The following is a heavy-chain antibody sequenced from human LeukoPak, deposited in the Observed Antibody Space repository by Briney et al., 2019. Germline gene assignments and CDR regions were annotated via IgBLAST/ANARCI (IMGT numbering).Heavy chain of an antibody. J-gene: IGHJ5*02. CDR1: GFTFGDYA. Sequence: PGRSLRLSCTASGFTFGDYAMSWVRQAPGKGLEWVGFIRSKAYGGTTEYAASVKGRFTISRDDSKSIAYLQMNSLKTEDTAVYYCTRNSSSWFHPSHNWFDPWGQGTLVTVSS. CDR2: IRSKAYGGTT. CDR3: TRNSSSWFHPSHNWFDP. V-gene: IGHV3-49*04. D-gene: IGHD6-13*01.